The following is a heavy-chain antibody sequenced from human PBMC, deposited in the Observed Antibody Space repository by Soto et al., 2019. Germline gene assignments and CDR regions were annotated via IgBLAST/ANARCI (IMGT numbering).Heavy chain of an antibody. Sequence: EVQLVESGGGLVQPGGSLRLSCAASGFAFSNYEMNWVRQAPGKGLEWVSYISLSGSTIYYADSVKGRFTISRDDAKNSLYLQMDSLRADDTAVYYCARESFSASPNFFDYWGQGTLVTVFS. V-gene: IGHV3-48*03. CDR3: ARESFSASPNFFDY. CDR1: GFAFSNYE. J-gene: IGHJ4*02. CDR2: ISLSGSTI. D-gene: IGHD3-3*02.